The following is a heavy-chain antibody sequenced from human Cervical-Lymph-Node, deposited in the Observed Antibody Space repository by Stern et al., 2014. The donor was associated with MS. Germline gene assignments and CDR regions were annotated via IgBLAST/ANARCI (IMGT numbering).Heavy chain of an antibody. CDR1: GFSFTGNY. D-gene: IGHD5-18*01. J-gene: IGHJ4*02. V-gene: IGHV1-2*06. Sequence: QVQLVQSGAEVKKPAASVKVSCKASGFSFTGNYIHWLRQAPGHGLDLMGRTHPNSGDSNYALKFQGRVTMTRETSISKAYMNLNRLGIDDTAVYYCARERGRAGPAMADYWGQGTLVTVSS. CDR3: ARERGRAGPAMADY. CDR2: THPNSGDS.